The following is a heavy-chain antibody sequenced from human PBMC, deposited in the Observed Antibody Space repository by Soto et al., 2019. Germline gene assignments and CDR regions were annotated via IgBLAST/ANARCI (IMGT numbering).Heavy chain of an antibody. CDR3: ARAGYCSGGSCLTFDY. CDR1: GGTFSSYA. Sequence: PSVKVSCKASGGTFSSYAISWVRQAPGQGLEWMGGIIPIFGTANYAQKFQGRVTITADESTSTAYMELSSLRSEDTAVYYCARAGYCSGGSCLTFDYWGQGTLVTVSS. CDR2: IIPIFGTA. V-gene: IGHV1-69*13. J-gene: IGHJ4*02. D-gene: IGHD2-15*01.